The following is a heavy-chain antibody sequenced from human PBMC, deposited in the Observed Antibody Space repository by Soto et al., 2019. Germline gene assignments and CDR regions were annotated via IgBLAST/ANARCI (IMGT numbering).Heavy chain of an antibody. V-gene: IGHV6-1*01. CDR2: TYYRSKWYN. Sequence: SQTLSLTCAISGDSVSGNSAAWNWIRQSPSRGLEWLGRTYYRSKWYNDYAVSVESRITINPDTSKNQFSLQLNYLTPEDTAVSDGARETQWLSHDSFDFWGQGTMVTVSS. CDR1: GDSVSGNSAA. J-gene: IGHJ3*01. CDR3: ARETQWLSHDSFDF. D-gene: IGHD6-19*01.